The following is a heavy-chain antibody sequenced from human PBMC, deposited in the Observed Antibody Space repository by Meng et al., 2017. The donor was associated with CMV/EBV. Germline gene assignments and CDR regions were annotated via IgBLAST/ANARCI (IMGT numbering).Heavy chain of an antibody. CDR3: AKGSYHDY. J-gene: IGHJ4*02. CDR1: GFTFDDYA. V-gene: IGHV3-9*01. D-gene: IGHD1-26*01. CDR2: ISRNSGSI. Sequence: GGSLRLSCAASGFTFDDYAMHWVRQAPGKGLEWVSGISRNSGSIGYADSVKGRFTISRDNAKNSLYLQMNSLRAEDTALYYCAKGSYHDYWGQGTLVTVSS.